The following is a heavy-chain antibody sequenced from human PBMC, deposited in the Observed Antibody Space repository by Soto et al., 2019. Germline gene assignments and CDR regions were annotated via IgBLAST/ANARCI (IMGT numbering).Heavy chain of an antibody. D-gene: IGHD3-22*01. CDR1: GFTFTGND. V-gene: IGHV3-53*01. J-gene: IGHJ3*01. CDR2: LYSSGST. Sequence: EVQLVESGGGLIQPGGSLRLSCAASGFTFTGNDMNWVRQAPGKGLEWVSLLYSSGSTYYADSVKGRFTISRDNSNNTLYLQMSSRSAAATAVYCCAARPLLRGAPWGQGTVVTVSS. CDR3: AARPLLRGAP.